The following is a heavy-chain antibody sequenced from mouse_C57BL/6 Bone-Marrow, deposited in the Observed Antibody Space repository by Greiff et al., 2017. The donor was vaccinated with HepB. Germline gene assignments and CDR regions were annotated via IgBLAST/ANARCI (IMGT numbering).Heavy chain of an antibody. CDR1: GYTFTNYW. V-gene: IGHV1-64*01. CDR3: ARAYYGSSSRYFDV. CDR2: IHPNSGST. D-gene: IGHD1-1*01. Sequence: QVQLQQPGAELVKPGASVKLSCKASGYTFTNYWMHWVKQRPGQGLEWIGMIHPNSGSTNYNEKFKSKATLTVDKSSSTAYMQLSSLTSEDSAVYYGARAYYGSSSRYFDVWGTGTTVTVSS. J-gene: IGHJ1*03.